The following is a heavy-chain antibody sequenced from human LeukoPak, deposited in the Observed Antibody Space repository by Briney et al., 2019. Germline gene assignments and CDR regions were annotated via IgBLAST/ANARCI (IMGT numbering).Heavy chain of an antibody. J-gene: IGHJ3*02. CDR3: ARARATVTRISSFDI. CDR2: ISFDGTHD. Sequence: GGSLRLSCAASGFTFGSYAIHWVRQAPGKGLEWVAVISFDGTHDFYADSVKGRFTVSRDNSKNTLYLQMNSLRADDTAVYYCARARATVTRISSFDIWGQGTMVTVSS. V-gene: IGHV3-30*04. D-gene: IGHD4-17*01. CDR1: GFTFGSYA.